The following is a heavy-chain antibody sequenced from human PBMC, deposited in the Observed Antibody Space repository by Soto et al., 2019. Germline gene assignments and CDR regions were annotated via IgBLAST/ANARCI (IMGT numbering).Heavy chain of an antibody. CDR2: ISAYNGNT. D-gene: IGHD5-12*01. J-gene: IGHJ4*02. CDR3: ARDDGRWLQRRRQYYFDY. V-gene: IGHV1-18*01. Sequence: QVQLVQSGAEVKKPGASVKVSCKASGYTFTSYGISWVRQAPGQGLEWMGWISAYNGNTNYAQKLQGRVTMTTDTYTSTACMELRSLRSDDTAVYYCARDDGRWLQRRRQYYFDYWRQGTLVTVSS. CDR1: GYTFTSYG.